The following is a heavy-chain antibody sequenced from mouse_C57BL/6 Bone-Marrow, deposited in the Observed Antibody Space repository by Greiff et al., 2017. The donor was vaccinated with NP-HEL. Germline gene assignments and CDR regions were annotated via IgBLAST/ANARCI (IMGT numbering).Heavy chain of an antibody. CDR3: ANRYDAMDY. V-gene: IGHV1-7*01. J-gene: IGHJ4*01. CDR2: INPTTGYT. Sequence: QVQLKESGADLAKPGASVKMSCKASGYTFTNYWMHWVKQRPGQGLEWIGYINPTTGYTEYNQKFKDKATLTADKSSSTAYMQLSSLTSEDSAVYYCANRYDAMDYWGQGTSVTVSS. CDR1: GYTFTNYW. D-gene: IGHD2-14*01.